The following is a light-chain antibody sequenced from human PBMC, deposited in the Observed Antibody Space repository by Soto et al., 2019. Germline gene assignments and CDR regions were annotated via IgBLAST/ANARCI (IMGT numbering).Light chain of an antibody. J-gene: IGKJ1*01. CDR2: KAS. CDR1: QSLDSW. Sequence: DTQMTQSPSTLSASVGDRVTITCRASQSLDSWLAWYQQKPGKAPKGLIYKASSLESGVPSRFSCSGSGTDFTLTISSLQPDDFATYYCQQYATYPWTFGQGTKVDIK. CDR3: QQYATYPWT. V-gene: IGKV1-5*03.